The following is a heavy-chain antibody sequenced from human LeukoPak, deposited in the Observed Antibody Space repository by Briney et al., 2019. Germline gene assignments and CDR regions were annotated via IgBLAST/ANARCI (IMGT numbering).Heavy chain of an antibody. D-gene: IGHD2-15*01. CDR3: AKQYCSGGRCHFDY. Sequence: GGSLRLSCAASGFTFSDYYMSWIRQAPGKGLEWVSYISGSSSYTDYADSVKGRLTISRDNAKNSLYLQMNSLRAEDTAVYYCAKQYCSGGRCHFDYWGQGTLVTVSS. CDR1: GFTFSDYY. CDR2: ISGSSSYT. J-gene: IGHJ4*02. V-gene: IGHV3-11*06.